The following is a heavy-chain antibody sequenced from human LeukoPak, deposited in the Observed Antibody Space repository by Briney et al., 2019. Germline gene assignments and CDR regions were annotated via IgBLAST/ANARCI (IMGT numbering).Heavy chain of an antibody. Sequence: SETLSLTCTVSGGSISSSYWSWIRQPPGKGLEWIGYIYYSGSTNYNPSLKSRVTISVDTSKNQFSLKLSSVTAADAAVYYCVRARDIAVSWFGDLLSSETYFDYWGQGTLVTVSS. J-gene: IGHJ4*02. D-gene: IGHD3-10*01. V-gene: IGHV4-59*01. CDR2: IYYSGST. CDR1: GGSISSSY. CDR3: VRARDIAVSWFGDLLSSETYFDY.